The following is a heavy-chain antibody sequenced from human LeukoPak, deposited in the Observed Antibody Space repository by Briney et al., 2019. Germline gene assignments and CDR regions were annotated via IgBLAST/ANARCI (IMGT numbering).Heavy chain of an antibody. CDR3: ARIGGSSWYDDY. D-gene: IGHD6-13*01. Sequence: PSETLSLTCTVSGGSISSYYWSWIRQPPGRGLEWIGYIYYSGSTNYNPSLKSRLTISVDTSKNQFSLKLSSVTAADTAVYYCARIGGSSWYDDYWGQGTLVTVSS. V-gene: IGHV4-59*01. CDR2: IYYSGST. J-gene: IGHJ4*02. CDR1: GGSISSYY.